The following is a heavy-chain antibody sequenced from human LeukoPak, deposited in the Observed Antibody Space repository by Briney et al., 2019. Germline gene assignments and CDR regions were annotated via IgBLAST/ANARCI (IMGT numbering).Heavy chain of an antibody. CDR2: INPSGGST. D-gene: IGHD3-3*01. Sequence: ASLKGSCKASGYTFTSYYMHWVRQAPGQGLEWMRIINPSGGSTSYAQKFQGRVTMTRDTSTSTVYMELSSLRSEDTAVYYCARDPRDRSITIFGVVIIRYYYYGMDVWGQGTTVTVSS. CDR3: ARDPRDRSITIFGVVIIRYYYYGMDV. CDR1: GYTFTSYY. J-gene: IGHJ6*02. V-gene: IGHV1-46*01.